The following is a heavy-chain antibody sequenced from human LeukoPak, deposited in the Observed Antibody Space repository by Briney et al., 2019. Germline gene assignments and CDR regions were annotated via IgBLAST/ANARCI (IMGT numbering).Heavy chain of an antibody. CDR2: INEDRSNK. CDR3: TRVIVAVPGYFDYFDF. D-gene: IGHD6-19*01. Sequence: GGSLRLPCTASGFSFSNHYMRWIRQAPGKGLEWVANINEDRSNKWYLGSVKGRFTVSRDNARNSLYLQMNSLRVEDTAVYYCTRVIVAVPGYFDYFDFWGQGVLVTVSS. CDR1: GFSFSNHY. V-gene: IGHV3-7*01. J-gene: IGHJ4*02.